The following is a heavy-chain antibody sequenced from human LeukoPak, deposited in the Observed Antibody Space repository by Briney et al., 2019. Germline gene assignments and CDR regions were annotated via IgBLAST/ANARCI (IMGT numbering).Heavy chain of an antibody. J-gene: IGHJ6*03. V-gene: IGHV4-59*11. D-gene: IGHD3-3*01. CDR3: ARGLRDKITIFGVDTYYYYYMDV. Sequence: SVTLSLTCTVSGGSISSHYWSWIRQPPGKGLEWIGYIYYSGSTNYNPSLKSRVTISVDTSKNQFSLKLSSVTAADTAVYYCARGLRDKITIFGVDTYYYYYMDVWGKGTTVTVSS. CDR2: IYYSGST. CDR1: GGSISSHY.